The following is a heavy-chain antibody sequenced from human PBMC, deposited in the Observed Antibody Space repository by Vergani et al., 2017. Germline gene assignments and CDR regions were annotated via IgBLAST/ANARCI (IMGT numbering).Heavy chain of an antibody. D-gene: IGHD4-17*01. Sequence: EVQLVQSGAEVKKPGATLKISCKVSGYTFTDHYIHWVKQAPGKGLEWMGLVDPEDGETIYAEKFKGRVTIGADKSTDTAHLELSSLRCEDTAVYYCATPQTVTTGGMEVWGQGTTVIVSS. CDR3: ATPQTVTTGGMEV. CDR2: VDPEDGET. V-gene: IGHV1-69-2*01. J-gene: IGHJ6*02. CDR1: GYTFTDHY.